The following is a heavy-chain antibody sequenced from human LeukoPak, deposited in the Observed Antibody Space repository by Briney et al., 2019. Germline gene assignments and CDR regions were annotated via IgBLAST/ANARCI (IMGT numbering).Heavy chain of an antibody. CDR1: GFTFSSYA. Sequence: PGGSLRLSCAASGFTFSSYAMHWVRQAPGKGLEWVAVISYDGSNKYYADSVKGRFTISRDNSKNTVYLQMNSLRVEDTAVYYCAKQQLASRTTDYWGQGTLVTVSS. D-gene: IGHD6-13*01. CDR3: AKQQLASRTTDY. CDR2: ISYDGSNK. V-gene: IGHV3-30*04. J-gene: IGHJ4*02.